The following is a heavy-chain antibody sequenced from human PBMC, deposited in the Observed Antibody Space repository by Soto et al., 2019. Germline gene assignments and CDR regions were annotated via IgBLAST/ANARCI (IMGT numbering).Heavy chain of an antibody. CDR1: GFTFSSYA. D-gene: IGHD6-13*01. J-gene: IGHJ4*02. Sequence: GGSLRLSCAASGFTFSSYAMSWVRQAPGKGLEWVSAISGSGGSTYYADSVKGRFTISRDNSKNTLYLQMNSLRAKDTAVYYCASFPGIAAAGTEDFDYWGQGTLVTVSS. V-gene: IGHV3-23*01. CDR3: ASFPGIAAAGTEDFDY. CDR2: ISGSGGST.